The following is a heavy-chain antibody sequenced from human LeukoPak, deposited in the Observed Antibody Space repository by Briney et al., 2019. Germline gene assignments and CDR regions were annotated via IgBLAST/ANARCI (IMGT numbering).Heavy chain of an antibody. CDR2: INPSSGSI. V-gene: IGHV1-46*01. J-gene: IGHJ4*02. CDR3: ARVRGEKGSEFDY. CDR1: GYTFTGYY. D-gene: IGHD3-10*01. Sequence: GASVTVSCKASGYTFTGYYMHWVRQAPGQGLEWMGIINPSSGSISYAQKFQGRVTMTRDTSTSTVYMELSSLRSEDTAVYYCARVRGEKGSEFDYWGQGTLVTVSS.